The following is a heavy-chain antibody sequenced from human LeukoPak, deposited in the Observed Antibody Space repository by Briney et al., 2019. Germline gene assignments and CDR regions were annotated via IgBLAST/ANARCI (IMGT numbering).Heavy chain of an antibody. D-gene: IGHD6-13*01. CDR3: ARAGIAAAGTLDY. CDR1: GGTFSSYA. J-gene: IGHJ4*02. Sequence: SVKVPCKASGGTFSSYAISWVRQAPGQGLEWMGGIIPIFGTANYAQKFQGRVTITADESTSTAYMELSSLRSEDTAVYYCARAGIAAAGTLDYWGQGTLVTVSS. V-gene: IGHV1-69*13. CDR2: IIPIFGTA.